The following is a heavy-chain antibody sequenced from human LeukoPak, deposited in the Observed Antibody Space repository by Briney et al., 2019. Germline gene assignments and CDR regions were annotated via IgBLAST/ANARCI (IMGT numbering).Heavy chain of an antibody. Sequence: ASVKVSCKASEYTLTDYYIHWVRQTPGQGLEWMGWINPNSGDTIYAQKFQGRVTMTRDTSINTAYMDLSRLRSDDTAVYYCARESLDLYSYGQRWDYWGQGTLVTVSS. D-gene: IGHD5-18*01. CDR2: INPNSGDT. CDR1: EYTLTDYY. J-gene: IGHJ4*02. V-gene: IGHV1-2*02. CDR3: ARESLDLYSYGQRWDY.